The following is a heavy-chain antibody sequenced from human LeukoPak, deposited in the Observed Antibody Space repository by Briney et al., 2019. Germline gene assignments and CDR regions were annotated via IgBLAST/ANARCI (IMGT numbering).Heavy chain of an antibody. CDR1: GFTFGSYS. CDR3: AKRGYCSGGSCYSASQH. J-gene: IGHJ1*01. V-gene: IGHV3-21*01. Sequence: SGGSLRLSCAASGFTFGSYSMNWVRQAPWKGLEWVSSISSSSSYIYYADSVKGRFTISRDNAKNSLYLQMNSLRAEDTAVYYCAKRGYCSGGSCYSASQHWGQGTLVTVSS. CDR2: ISSSSSYI. D-gene: IGHD2-15*01.